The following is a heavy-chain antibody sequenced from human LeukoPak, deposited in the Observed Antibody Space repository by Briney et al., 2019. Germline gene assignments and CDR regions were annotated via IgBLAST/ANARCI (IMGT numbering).Heavy chain of an antibody. Sequence: GGSLRLSCAASGFAFTKFGMHWVRQGPGKGLEWVAIISYDGNKNKYADSVKGRFTISRDNSKSTVYLQMSSLRAEDTAIYYCAKDHDGSGFYLGYFDRWGQGALVTVSS. J-gene: IGHJ4*02. D-gene: IGHD2-15*01. CDR1: GFAFTKFG. CDR3: AKDHDGSGFYLGYFDR. CDR2: ISYDGNKN. V-gene: IGHV3-30*18.